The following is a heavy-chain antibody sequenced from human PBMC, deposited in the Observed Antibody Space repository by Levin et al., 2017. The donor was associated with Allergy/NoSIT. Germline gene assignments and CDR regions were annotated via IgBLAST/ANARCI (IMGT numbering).Heavy chain of an antibody. CDR2: IKQDGSEK. V-gene: IGHV3-7*01. J-gene: IGHJ6*02. CDR1: GFTFSNYW. D-gene: IGHD1-20*01. CDR3: ARHNFYDMDV. Sequence: LSLTCAASGFTFSNYWMTWVRQAPGRGLQWVANIKQDGSEKNYVDSVKGRFTISRDNAKNSLYLEMNSLRAEDTAVYYCARHNFYDMDVWGQGTTVTVSS.